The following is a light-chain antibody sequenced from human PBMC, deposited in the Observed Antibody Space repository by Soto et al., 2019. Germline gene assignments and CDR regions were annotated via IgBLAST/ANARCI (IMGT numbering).Light chain of an antibody. V-gene: IGLV2-8*01. Sequence: QSVLTQPPSASGSPGQSVTISCTGTKNDVGFYDFVSWYQHHPGKAPRLIIYEVVQRPSGVPDRFSGSKSGNTASLTVSGLQAADEADYFSKSYAGSHTYVYGSGTKVTVL. CDR2: EVV. CDR1: KNDVGFYDF. J-gene: IGLJ1*01. CDR3: KSYAGSHTYV.